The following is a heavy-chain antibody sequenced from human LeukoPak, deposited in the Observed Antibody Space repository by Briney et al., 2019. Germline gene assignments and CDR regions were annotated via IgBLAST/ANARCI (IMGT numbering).Heavy chain of an antibody. CDR1: GGTFSSYA. CDR3: ASGHAFDI. Sequence: ASVKVSCKASGGTFSSYAISWVRQAPGQGLEWKGRIIPILGIANYAQKFQGRVTITADKSTSTAYMELSSLRSEDTAVYYCASGHAFDIWGQGTMVTVSS. J-gene: IGHJ3*02. V-gene: IGHV1-69*04. D-gene: IGHD3/OR15-3a*01. CDR2: IIPILGIA.